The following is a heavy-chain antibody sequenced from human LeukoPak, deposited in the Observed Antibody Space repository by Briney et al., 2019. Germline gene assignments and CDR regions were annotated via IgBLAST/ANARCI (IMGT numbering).Heavy chain of an antibody. CDR2: INHSGST. J-gene: IGHJ6*02. D-gene: IGHD3-22*01. V-gene: IGHV4-34*01. CDR1: GGSFSGYY. CDR3: ARANYYDSSGYPKMGYYYYYYGMDV. Sequence: PSETRSLTCAVYGGSFSGYYWSWIRQPPGKGLEWIGEINHSGSTNYNPSLKSRVTISVDTSKNQFSLKLSSVTAADTAVYYCARANYYDSSGYPKMGYYYYYYGMDVWGQGTTVTVSS.